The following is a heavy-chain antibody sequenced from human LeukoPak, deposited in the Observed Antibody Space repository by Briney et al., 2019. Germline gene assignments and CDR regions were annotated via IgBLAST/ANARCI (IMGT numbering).Heavy chain of an antibody. Sequence: GGSLRLSCAASGFTFSSYAMSWVRQAPGKGLEWVSVISGSGGSTDYADSVKGRFTISRDNSKNTLYLQMNSLRAEDTALYYCATKRGYDSSGYSFDYWGQGTLVTVSS. D-gene: IGHD3-22*01. J-gene: IGHJ4*02. CDR2: ISGSGGST. CDR1: GFTFSSYA. V-gene: IGHV3-23*01. CDR3: ATKRGYDSSGYSFDY.